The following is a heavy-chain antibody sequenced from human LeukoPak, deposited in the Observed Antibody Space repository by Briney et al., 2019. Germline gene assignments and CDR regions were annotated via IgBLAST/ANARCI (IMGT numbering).Heavy chain of an antibody. V-gene: IGHV3-23*01. D-gene: IGHD2-2*01. CDR1: GFTFSSYA. Sequence: PGGSLRLSCAASGFTFSSYAMSWVRQAPGKGLEWVSAISGSGGSTYYADSVKGRFTISRDNSKNTLYLQMNSLRAEDTAVYYCAKWGRGIVVVPAAPEGWGQGTLVTVSS. J-gene: IGHJ4*02. CDR3: AKWGRGIVVVPAAPEG. CDR2: ISGSGGST.